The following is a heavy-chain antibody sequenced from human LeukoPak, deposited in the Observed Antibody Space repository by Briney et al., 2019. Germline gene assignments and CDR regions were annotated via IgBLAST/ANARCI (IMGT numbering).Heavy chain of an antibody. Sequence: GGSLRLSCAASGFTFSNYGLSWVRQAPGKGLEWVSGITGSGGSTYYADSVKGRFTISRDNSKNTLYLQMNSLRAEDTAVYYCASATIFGVVIYYWGQGTLVTVSS. CDR1: GFTFSNYG. CDR3: ASATIFGVVIYY. D-gene: IGHD3-3*01. V-gene: IGHV3-23*01. CDR2: ITGSGGST. J-gene: IGHJ4*02.